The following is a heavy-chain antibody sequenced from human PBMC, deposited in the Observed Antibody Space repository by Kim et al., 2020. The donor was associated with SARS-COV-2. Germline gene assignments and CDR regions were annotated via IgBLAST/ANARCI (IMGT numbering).Heavy chain of an antibody. CDR3: ARGAARGYQLPMDV. D-gene: IGHD2-2*01. CDR1: GFTFSSYA. V-gene: IGHV3-30-3*01. J-gene: IGHJ6*02. Sequence: GGSLRLSCAASGFTFSSYAMHWVRQAPGKGLEWVAVISYDGSNKYYADSVKGRFTISRDNSKNTLYLQMNSLRAEDTAVYYCARGAARGYQLPMDVWGQGTTVTVSS. CDR2: ISYDGSNK.